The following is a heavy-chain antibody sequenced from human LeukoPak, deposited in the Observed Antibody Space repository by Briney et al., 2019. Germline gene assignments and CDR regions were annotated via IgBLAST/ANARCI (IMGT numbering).Heavy chain of an antibody. V-gene: IGHV4-39*01. Sequence: SSETLSLTCTVSGGSISSSSYYWGWIRQPPGKGLEWIGSIYYSGSTYYNPSLKSRVTISVDTSKNQFSLKLSSVTAADTAMYYCARQRTEYYDFDYWGQGTLVTVSS. CDR2: IYYSGST. CDR1: GGSISSSSYY. D-gene: IGHD3-3*01. J-gene: IGHJ4*02. CDR3: ARQRTEYYDFDY.